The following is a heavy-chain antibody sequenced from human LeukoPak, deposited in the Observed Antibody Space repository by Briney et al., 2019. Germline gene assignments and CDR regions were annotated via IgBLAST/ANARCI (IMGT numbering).Heavy chain of an antibody. V-gene: IGHV4-59*01. Sequence: SETLSLTCTVSGGSISSYYWSWIRQPPGKGLEWIGYIYYSGSTNYNPSLKSRVTISVDTSKNQFSLKLSSVNAADTAVYYCARTYYDILTGYYHSWFDPWGQGTLVTVSS. CDR3: ARTYYDILTGYYHSWFDP. J-gene: IGHJ5*02. D-gene: IGHD3-9*01. CDR1: GGSISSYY. CDR2: IYYSGST.